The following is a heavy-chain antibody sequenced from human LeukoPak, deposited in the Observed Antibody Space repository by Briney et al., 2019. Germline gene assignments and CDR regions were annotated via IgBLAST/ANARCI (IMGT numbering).Heavy chain of an antibody. J-gene: IGHJ4*02. Sequence: PSETLSLTCTVSGGSISSYYWSWIRQPPGKGLEWIGYIHYRGSTNYNPSLKSRVTIPVDTSKNQFSLKLSSLTAADTAVYYCARSVLGYSYGLHIDYWGQGTLVTVSS. V-gene: IGHV4-59*01. D-gene: IGHD5-18*01. CDR3: ARSVLGYSYGLHIDY. CDR1: GGSISSYY. CDR2: IHYRGST.